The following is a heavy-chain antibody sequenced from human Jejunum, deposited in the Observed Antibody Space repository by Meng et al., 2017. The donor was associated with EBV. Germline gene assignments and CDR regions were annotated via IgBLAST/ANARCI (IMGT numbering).Heavy chain of an antibody. Sequence: QVQLQESGPGLVKPSGTLSLTCAVSGGSISTDNWWRWVRQPPGKGLEYIGEIHHSGSTKYNPSLKSRVTISVDKSNNHFSLKLSSVTAADTAVYYCARDRGVEDYWGQGTLVTVSS. CDR1: GGSISTDNW. CDR2: IHHSGST. D-gene: IGHD5-24*01. CDR3: ARDRGVEDY. V-gene: IGHV4-4*02. J-gene: IGHJ4*02.